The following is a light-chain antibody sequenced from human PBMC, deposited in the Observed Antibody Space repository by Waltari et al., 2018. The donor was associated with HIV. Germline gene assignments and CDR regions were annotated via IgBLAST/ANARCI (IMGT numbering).Light chain of an antibody. J-gene: IGKJ1*01. CDR2: KVS. CDR1: QSLVYSDGNTY. Sequence: DVVMPQSPLSLPVTLGQPASISCTSSQSLVYSDGNTYLSWFQQMQGQSQRRPIYKVSNRDSGVPDRFSGSGSGTDFTLKISRVEAEDVGVYYCMQGTHWPWTFGQGTKVEIK. CDR3: MQGTHWPWT. V-gene: IGKV2-30*01.